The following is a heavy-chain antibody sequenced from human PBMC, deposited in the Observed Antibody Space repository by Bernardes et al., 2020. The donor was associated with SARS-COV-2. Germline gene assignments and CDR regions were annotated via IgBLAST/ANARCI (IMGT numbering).Heavy chain of an antibody. V-gene: IGHV4-34*01. CDR2: VIPGESP. CDR1: GETFSGYY. D-gene: IGHD5-12*01. J-gene: IGHJ4*02. CDR3: ARGAVGRWLHLRRLDN. Sequence: SETLSLTCAVYGETFSGYYWTWIRQPPGKGLEWIGEVIPGESPNYNASLKSRVTISVDRSKNQFSLRLSSVTAADTAVYYCARGAVGRWLHLRRLDNWGQGARVTVSS.